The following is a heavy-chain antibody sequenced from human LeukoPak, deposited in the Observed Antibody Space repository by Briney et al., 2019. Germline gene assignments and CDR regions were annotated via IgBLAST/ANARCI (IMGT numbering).Heavy chain of an antibody. J-gene: IGHJ4*02. Sequence: SETLSLTCAVYGGSFSGYYWSWIRQPPGKGLEWIGEMNHSGSTNNNPTLKSRVTISVDTSKNQFSLKRSSVTAADTAVYYCARGVVGPRSHYLDYWGQGTLVTVSS. CDR2: MNHSGST. CDR1: GGSFSGYY. CDR3: ARGVVGPRSHYLDY. D-gene: IGHD1-26*01. V-gene: IGHV4-34*01.